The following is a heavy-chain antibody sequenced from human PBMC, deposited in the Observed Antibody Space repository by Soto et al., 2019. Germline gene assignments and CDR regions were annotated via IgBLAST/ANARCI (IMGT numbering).Heavy chain of an antibody. D-gene: IGHD2-15*01. J-gene: IGHJ4*02. CDR2: IKDGGST. Sequence: QVQLQQWGAGLLKPSETLSLTCAVNGGSFNGYYWSWGRQPPGKGLEWIGEIKDGGSTNYSPSLRSRVTISADTSKKQCSLKVTSVTAADTAVYYCARGQEGVVATHWDQGTLVTVSS. CDR3: ARGQEGVVATH. V-gene: IGHV4-34*01. CDR1: GGSFNGYY.